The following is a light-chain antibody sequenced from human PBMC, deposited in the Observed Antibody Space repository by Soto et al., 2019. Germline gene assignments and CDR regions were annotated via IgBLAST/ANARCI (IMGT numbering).Light chain of an antibody. Sequence: EIVMTQSPATPSVSPGERATLSCRASQSVSSNLAWYQQKPGQAPRLLIYGASPRATGIPARFSGSVSGTEFTDTISSLQSEDFAVYYCQQNNNWSLDTFGPGTKVDIK. CDR2: GAS. V-gene: IGKV3-15*01. CDR1: QSVSSN. CDR3: QQNNNWSLDT. J-gene: IGKJ3*01.